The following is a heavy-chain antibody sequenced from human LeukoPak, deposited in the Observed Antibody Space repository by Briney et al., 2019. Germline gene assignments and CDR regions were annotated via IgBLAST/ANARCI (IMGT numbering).Heavy chain of an antibody. CDR3: ASVIAAAGYDAFDI. Sequence: PSETLSLTCAVSGYSLSSGYYWGWIRQPPGKGLEWIGSIYHSGSTYYNPSPKSRVTISVDTSKNQFSLKLSSVTAADTAVYYCASVIAAAGYDAFDIWGQGTMVTVSS. J-gene: IGHJ3*02. CDR1: GYSLSSGYY. D-gene: IGHD6-13*01. V-gene: IGHV4-38-2*01. CDR2: IYHSGST.